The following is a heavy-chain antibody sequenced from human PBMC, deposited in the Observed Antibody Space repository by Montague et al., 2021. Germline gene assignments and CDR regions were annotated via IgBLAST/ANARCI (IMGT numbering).Heavy chain of an antibody. CDR1: SGSIFHAH. V-gene: IGHV4-59*08. J-gene: IGHJ5*02. CDR2: MFYGGST. Sequence: SETLSLTCTVSSGSIFHAHWSWVRQPPGKGLEWLGAMFYGGSTRYNPSLKSRVTMSIDTSTNQFSLELSFVTAADTAVYYCAKQDYFVSGTSYKGFDPWGQGILVTVSS. D-gene: IGHD3-10*01. CDR3: AKQDYFVSGTSYKGFDP.